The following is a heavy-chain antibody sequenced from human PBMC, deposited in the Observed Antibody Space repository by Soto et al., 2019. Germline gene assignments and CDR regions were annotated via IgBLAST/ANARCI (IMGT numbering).Heavy chain of an antibody. V-gene: IGHV4-59*01. CDR2: IYYSGST. CDR3: ARDSDGDYSVFDY. J-gene: IGHJ4*02. Sequence: PSKTLSLTCTVSGGSISSYYWSWIRQPPGKGLEWIGYIYYSGSTNYNPSLKSRVTISVDTSKNQFSLKLSSVTAADTAVYYCARDSDGDYSVFDYWGQGTLVTVSS. CDR1: GGSISSYY. D-gene: IGHD4-17*01.